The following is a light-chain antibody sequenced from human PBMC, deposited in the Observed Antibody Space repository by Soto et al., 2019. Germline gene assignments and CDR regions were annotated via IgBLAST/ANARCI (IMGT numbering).Light chain of an antibody. Sequence: DIVMTQSPDSLAVSLGERATINCKSSQSVLYKLAWFQQKPGQPPKLLIHWASVRVSGVPDRFSGCGSGTDFTLTITSLQAEDVAVYFCHQYYSTPVTFGPGTKVDIK. J-gene: IGKJ3*01. V-gene: IGKV4-1*01. CDR2: WAS. CDR3: HQYYSTPVT. CDR1: QSVLYK.